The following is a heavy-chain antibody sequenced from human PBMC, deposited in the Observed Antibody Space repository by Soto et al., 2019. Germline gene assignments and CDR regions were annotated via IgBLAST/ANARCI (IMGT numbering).Heavy chain of an antibody. CDR1: GYTFTSYG. D-gene: IGHD3-10*01. Sequence: ASVKVSCKASGYTFTSYGISWVRQAPGQGLEWMGWISAYNGNTNYAQKLQGRVTMTTDTSTSTAYMELRSLRSDDTAVYYCARAGQDYYYYGSGSRPFDPWGQGTLVTVS. V-gene: IGHV1-18*01. CDR2: ISAYNGNT. CDR3: ARAGQDYYYYGSGSRPFDP. J-gene: IGHJ5*02.